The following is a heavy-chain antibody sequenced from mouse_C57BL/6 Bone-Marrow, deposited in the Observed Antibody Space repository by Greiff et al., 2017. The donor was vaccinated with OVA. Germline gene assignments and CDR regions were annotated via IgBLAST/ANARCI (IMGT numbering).Heavy chain of an antibody. J-gene: IGHJ3*01. CDR3: ARLRSIYYYGSSYDFFAY. D-gene: IGHD1-1*01. Sequence: VQLQQPGAELVKPGASVKLSCKASGYTFTSSWMQWVKQRPGQGLEWIGEIDPSDSYTNYNQKFKGKATLTVDTSSSTAYMQLSSLTSEDSAVYYCARLRSIYYYGSSYDFFAYWGQGTLVTVSA. CDR2: IDPSDSYT. CDR1: GYTFTSSW. V-gene: IGHV1-50*01.